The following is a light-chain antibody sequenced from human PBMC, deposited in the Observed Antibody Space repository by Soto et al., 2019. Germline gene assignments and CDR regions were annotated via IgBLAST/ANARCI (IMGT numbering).Light chain of an antibody. CDR2: GNS. CDR1: SSNIGAGYD. Sequence: QSVLTQPPSVSGAPGQRVTISCTGSSSNIGAGYDVHWYQQFPGTAPKLLIYGNSNRPSGVPARFSGSKSGSSASLAITGLQAEQEADYYCQSYDSSLTGPKVLFGGGTKLNVL. V-gene: IGLV1-40*01. J-gene: IGLJ2*01. CDR3: QSYDSSLTGPKVL.